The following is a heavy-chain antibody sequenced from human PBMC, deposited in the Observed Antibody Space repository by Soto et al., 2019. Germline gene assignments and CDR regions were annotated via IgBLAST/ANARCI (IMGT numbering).Heavy chain of an antibody. CDR1: GGSISSYY. CDR3: ARYSYGDYGGNYFDY. J-gene: IGHJ4*02. D-gene: IGHD4-17*01. Sequence: QVQLQDSGPGLVKPSETLSLTCTVSGGSISSYYWSWIRQPPGKGLEWIGYIYYSGSTNYNPSLKSRVTISVDTSKNRFSLKLSSVTAADTAVYYCARYSYGDYGGNYFDYWGQGTLVTVSS. V-gene: IGHV4-59*01. CDR2: IYYSGST.